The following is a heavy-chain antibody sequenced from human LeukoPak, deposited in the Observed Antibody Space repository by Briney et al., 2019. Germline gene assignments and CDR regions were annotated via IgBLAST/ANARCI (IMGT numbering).Heavy chain of an antibody. V-gene: IGHV3-66*01. CDR3: ASAIAAYNGMDV. D-gene: IGHD2-21*01. CDR2: IYSGGGT. Sequence: PGGSLRLSCAASGFTVSSNYMSWVRQAPVKVLEWVSVIYSGGGTYYADSVKGRFTISRDNSKNTLYLQMNSLRAEDTAVYYCASAIAAYNGMDVWGQGTTVTVSS. J-gene: IGHJ6*02. CDR1: GFTVSSNY.